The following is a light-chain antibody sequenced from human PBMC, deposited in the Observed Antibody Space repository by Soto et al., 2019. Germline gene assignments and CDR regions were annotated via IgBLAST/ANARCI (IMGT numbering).Light chain of an antibody. J-gene: IGKJ2*01. CDR2: AAS. CDR1: QGISSY. V-gene: IGKV1-8*01. Sequence: AIRMTQSPSSLSASTGDRVTITCGASQGISSYLAWYQQKPGKAPKLLIYAASTLRSGVPSRFSGSGSGTDFTLTISCLQSEDFATYYCQQYYSYPLTFGQGTKVDIK. CDR3: QQYYSYPLT.